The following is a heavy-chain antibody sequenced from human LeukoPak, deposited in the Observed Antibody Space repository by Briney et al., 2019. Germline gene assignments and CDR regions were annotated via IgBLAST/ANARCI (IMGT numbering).Heavy chain of an antibody. CDR3: ARDQYSTSTAGINNWFDP. J-gene: IGHJ5*02. V-gene: IGHV4-59*06. CDR1: GGSISSYY. D-gene: IGHD6-13*01. Sequence: PSETLSLTCTVSGGSISSYYWSWIRQPAGKGLEWIGYIYYSGSTYYNPSLKSRVTISVDTSKNQFSLKLSSVTAADTAVYYCARDQYSTSTAGINNWFDPWGQGTLVTVSS. CDR2: IYYSGST.